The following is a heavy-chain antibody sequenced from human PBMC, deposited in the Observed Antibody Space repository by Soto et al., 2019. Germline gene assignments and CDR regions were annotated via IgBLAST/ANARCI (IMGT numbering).Heavy chain of an antibody. V-gene: IGHV5-51*01. CDR2: IYPGDSDT. J-gene: IGHJ6*02. CDR1: GYSFTSYW. Sequence: GESLKIACNDSGYSFTSYWICWVRQMPGKGLEWMGIIYPGDSDTRYSLPFQGQVTISADKSISTAYLQWSSLKASDTAMYYCARRDDYYGMDVWGQGTTVTVCS. D-gene: IGHD3-3*01. CDR3: ARRDDYYGMDV.